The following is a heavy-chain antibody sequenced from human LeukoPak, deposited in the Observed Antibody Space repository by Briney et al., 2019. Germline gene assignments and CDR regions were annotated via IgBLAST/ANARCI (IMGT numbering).Heavy chain of an antibody. J-gene: IGHJ4*02. CDR3: ARYVWGSYPTFEDY. V-gene: IGHV4-59*01. CDR1: GGSISSYY. Sequence: PSETLSLTCTVSGGSISSYYWSWIRQPPGKGLEWIGFIYYSGSTNYNPSLKSRVTISVDTSKNQFSLKLSSVTAADTAVYYCARYVWGSYPTFEDYWGQGTLVTVSS. CDR2: IYYSGST. D-gene: IGHD3-16*02.